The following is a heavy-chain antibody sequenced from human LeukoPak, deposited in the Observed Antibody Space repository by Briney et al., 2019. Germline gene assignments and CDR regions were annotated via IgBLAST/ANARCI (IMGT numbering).Heavy chain of an antibody. CDR1: GYTFTGYY. CDR2: INPSSGGT. V-gene: IGHV1-2*04. CDR3: ARANALYCSSTTCLFDY. D-gene: IGHD2-2*01. J-gene: IGHJ4*02. Sequence: ASVKVSCKASGYTFTGYYMHWVRQAPGQGLEWMGWINPSSGGTYSAQKFQGWVTMTRDTSISTAYMELSRLTSDDTAVYYCARANALYCSSTTCLFDYWGQGTLVTVSP.